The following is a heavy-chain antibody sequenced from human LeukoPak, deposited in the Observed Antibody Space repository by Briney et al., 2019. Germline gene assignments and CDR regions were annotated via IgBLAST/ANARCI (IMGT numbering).Heavy chain of an antibody. CDR3: ARDGIAAAGISGAYYMDV. Sequence: ASVKVSCKASGYTFTSYDINWVRQAPGQGLEWMGWINPNSGGTNYAQKFQGRVTMTRDTSISTAYMELSRLRSDDTAVYYCARDGIAAAGISGAYYMDVWGKGTTVTISS. CDR1: GYTFTSYD. J-gene: IGHJ6*03. CDR2: INPNSGGT. D-gene: IGHD6-13*01. V-gene: IGHV1-2*02.